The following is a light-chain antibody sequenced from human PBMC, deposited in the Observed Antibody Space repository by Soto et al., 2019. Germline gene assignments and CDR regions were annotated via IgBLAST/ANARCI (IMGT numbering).Light chain of an antibody. J-gene: IGKJ1*01. CDR2: AAS. V-gene: IGKV3-20*01. CDR1: QSVSSSY. CDR3: QQYGSSPTWT. Sequence: EIVLTQSPGTLSLSPGERATLSCRASQSVSSSYLAWYQQKPVQTPRLLIYAASSRATGIPDRFSGSGSGTDFTLTISRLEPEDFAVYYCQQYGSSPTWTFGQGTKVDIK.